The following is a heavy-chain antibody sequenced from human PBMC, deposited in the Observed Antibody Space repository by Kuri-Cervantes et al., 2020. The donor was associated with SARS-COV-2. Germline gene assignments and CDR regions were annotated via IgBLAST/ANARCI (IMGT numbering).Heavy chain of an antibody. D-gene: IGHD3-10*01. CDR3: ARTITMVRGVTPDWYFDL. CDR1: GGTFSSYS. J-gene: IGHJ2*01. Sequence: SVKVSCKASGGTFSSYSISWVRQAPGQGREWMGRIIPILGIANYAQKFQSRVTITADKSTSTAYMELSSLRSEDTAVYYCARTITMVRGVTPDWYFDLWGRGTLVTVSS. V-gene: IGHV1-69*02. CDR2: IIPILGIA.